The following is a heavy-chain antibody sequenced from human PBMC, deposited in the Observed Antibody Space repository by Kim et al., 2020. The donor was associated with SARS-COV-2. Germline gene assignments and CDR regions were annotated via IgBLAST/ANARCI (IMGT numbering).Heavy chain of an antibody. CDR3: ARRTIAVAGKVWDAFDI. V-gene: IGHV1-69*04. CDR1: GGTFSSYA. J-gene: IGHJ3*02. D-gene: IGHD6-19*01. CDR2: IIPILGIA. Sequence: SVKVSCKASGGTFSSYAISWVRQAPGQGLEWMGRIIPILGIANYAQKFQGRVTITADKSTSTAYMELSSLRSEDTAVYYCARRTIAVAGKVWDAFDIWGQGTMVTVSS.